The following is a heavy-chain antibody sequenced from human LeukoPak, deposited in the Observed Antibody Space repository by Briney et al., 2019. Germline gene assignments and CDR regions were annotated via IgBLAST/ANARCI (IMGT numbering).Heavy chain of an antibody. J-gene: IGHJ4*02. CDR1: GGSMTNYL. Sequence: SETLSLTCTVSGGSMTNYLWNWIRQSPGKGLEWIAHIYKNERVKYNPSLKSRVSTSVDTSKNQFSLRLNSVTAADTAVYFCARASFNSYGIDGFDHWGQGTLVTVSS. D-gene: IGHD5-18*01. V-gene: IGHV4-59*01. CDR2: IYKNERV. CDR3: ARASFNSYGIDGFDH.